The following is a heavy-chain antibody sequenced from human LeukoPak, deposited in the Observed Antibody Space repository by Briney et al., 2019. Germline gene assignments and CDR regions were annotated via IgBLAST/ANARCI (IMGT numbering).Heavy chain of an antibody. CDR2: IYYSGST. J-gene: IGHJ3*02. D-gene: IGHD6-13*01. Sequence: PSETLSLTCTVSGGSISSYYWSWIRQPPGKGLEWIGYIYYSGSTNYNPSLKSRVTISVDTSKNQFSLKLSSVTAADTAVYYCARDQLTYGSSWSSRAFDIWGQGTMVTVSS. CDR1: GGSISSYY. CDR3: ARDQLTYGSSWSSRAFDI. V-gene: IGHV4-59*01.